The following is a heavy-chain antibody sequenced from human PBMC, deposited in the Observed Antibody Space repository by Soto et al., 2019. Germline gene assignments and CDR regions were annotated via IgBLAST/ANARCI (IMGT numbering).Heavy chain of an antibody. CDR2: ISGTGGGT. Sequence: EVHLLESGGGLVQPGGSLRLSCAASGFTFSNYAMTWVRQAPGKGLEWVSVISGTGGGTNNADSAKGRFTTSRDNSKNTLNLQMNSLRAEDTAVYYCAKRAFYGSGIPNYYGMDVWGQGTAVTVSS. D-gene: IGHD3-10*01. V-gene: IGHV3-23*01. CDR1: GFTFSNYA. CDR3: AKRAFYGSGIPNYYGMDV. J-gene: IGHJ6*02.